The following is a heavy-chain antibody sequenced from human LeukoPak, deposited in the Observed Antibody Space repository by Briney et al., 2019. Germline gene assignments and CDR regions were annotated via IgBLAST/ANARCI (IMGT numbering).Heavy chain of an antibody. CDR3: AKDLENPDLGIFDY. CDR1: GFSFSSYA. CDR2: ISGSGGST. D-gene: IGHD7-27*01. V-gene: IGHV3-23*01. Sequence: GGSLRLSCAASGFSFSSYAMSWVRQAPGKGLEWVSAISGSGGSTYYADSVKGRFTISRDNSKNTLYLQMNSLRAEDTAVYYCAKDLENPDLGIFDYWGQGTLVTVSS. J-gene: IGHJ4*02.